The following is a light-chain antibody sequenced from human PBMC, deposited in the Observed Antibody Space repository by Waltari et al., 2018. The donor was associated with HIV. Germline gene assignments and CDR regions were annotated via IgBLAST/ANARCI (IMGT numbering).Light chain of an antibody. Sequence: QSVLTQPAPVSGSPGQSVTISCTGTSSDFGFDNYVSWYQQYPGKAPTLIIYAVSSRPAGVSDRFSGSKSGNTASLTISGLQNEDEADYFCTSYTTSDTLRFGGGTKVTVL. V-gene: IGLV2-14*03. CDR3: TSYTTSDTLR. CDR1: SSDFGFDNY. J-gene: IGLJ3*02. CDR2: AVS.